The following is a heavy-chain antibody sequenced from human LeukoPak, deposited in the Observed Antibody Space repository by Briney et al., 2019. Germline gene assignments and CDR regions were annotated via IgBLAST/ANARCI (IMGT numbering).Heavy chain of an antibody. D-gene: IGHD5-12*01. V-gene: IGHV4-59*12. Sequence: SETLSLTCTVSGGSISSYYWSWIRQPPGKGLEWIGYIYYSGSTNYNPSLKSRVTISVDTSKNQFSLKLPSVTAADTAVYYCARDDEWLPAGDYYGMDVWGQGTTVTVSS. CDR1: GGSISSYY. J-gene: IGHJ6*02. CDR2: IYYSGST. CDR3: ARDDEWLPAGDYYGMDV.